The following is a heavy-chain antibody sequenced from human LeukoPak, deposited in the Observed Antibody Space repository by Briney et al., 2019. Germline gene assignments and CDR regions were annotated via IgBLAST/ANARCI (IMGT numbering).Heavy chain of an antibody. CDR3: ARLSSSGWYYFDY. V-gene: IGHV3-30-3*01. CDR1: GFTFSSYA. CDR2: ISYDGSNK. Sequence: GSLRLSCAASGFTFSSYAMHWVRQAPGKGLEWVAVISYDGSNKYYADSVKGRFTISRDNSKNTLYLQMNSLRAEDTAVYYCARLSSSGWYYFDYWGQGTLVTVSS. D-gene: IGHD6-19*01. J-gene: IGHJ4*02.